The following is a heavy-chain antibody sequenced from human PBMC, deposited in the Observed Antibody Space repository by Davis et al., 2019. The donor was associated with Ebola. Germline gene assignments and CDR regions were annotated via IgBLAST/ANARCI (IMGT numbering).Heavy chain of an antibody. D-gene: IGHD1-1*01. CDR3: ARDNRPRTTLTYFDY. Sequence: PGGSLRLSCAASGFTFSTYSMSWVRQAPGKGLEWVSSISSDSDYIYYADSVKGRFTISRHNAENAVYLHMNSLKAEDTAIYYCARDNRPRTTLTYFDYWGQGILVTVSS. CDR2: ISSDSDYI. J-gene: IGHJ4*02. V-gene: IGHV3-21*01. CDR1: GFTFSTYS.